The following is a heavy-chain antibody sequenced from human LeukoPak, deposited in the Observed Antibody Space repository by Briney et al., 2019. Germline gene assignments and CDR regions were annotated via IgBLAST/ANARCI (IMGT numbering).Heavy chain of an antibody. V-gene: IGHV3-66*01. CDR2: IYSGGRT. CDR1: GFTVSRNY. D-gene: IGHD3-9*01. J-gene: IGHJ4*02. Sequence: GGSLRLSCAVSGFTVSRNYMSWVRQAPGKGLEWVSVIYSGGRTYYADSVKGRFTISRDNAKNSLYLQMNSLRAEDTAVYYCVTYYDILTGYSTFDYWGQGTLVTVSS. CDR3: VTYYDILTGYSTFDY.